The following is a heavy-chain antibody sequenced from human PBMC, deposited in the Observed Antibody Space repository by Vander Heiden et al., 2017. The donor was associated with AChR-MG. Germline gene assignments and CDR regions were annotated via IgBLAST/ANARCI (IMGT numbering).Heavy chain of an antibody. V-gene: IGHV1-69*01. CDR1: GGTFSSYA. CDR2: IIPIFGTA. D-gene: IGHD2-2*01. CDR3: ARGVVVVPAAPPPNWFDP. Sequence: QVQLVQSGAEVKKPGSSVKVSCKASGGTFSSYAISWVRQAPGQGLEWMGGIIPIFGTANYAQKFQGRVTITADESTSTAYMELRSLRSEETAVYYCARGVVVVPAAPPPNWFDPWGQGTLVTVSS. J-gene: IGHJ5*02.